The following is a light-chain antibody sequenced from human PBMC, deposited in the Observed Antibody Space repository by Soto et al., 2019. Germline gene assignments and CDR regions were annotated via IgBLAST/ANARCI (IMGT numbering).Light chain of an antibody. CDR1: QSISRG. CDR2: DAS. Sequence: DIQMTESPSTLSASVGDRVTITCRASQSISRGLAWYQQKPGKAPKLLIYDASSLESGAPARFSGSGSGTEFTLTISSLQPEDFATYHCQEYKTWTFGQGTKVDI. CDR3: QEYKTWT. J-gene: IGKJ1*01. V-gene: IGKV1-5*01.